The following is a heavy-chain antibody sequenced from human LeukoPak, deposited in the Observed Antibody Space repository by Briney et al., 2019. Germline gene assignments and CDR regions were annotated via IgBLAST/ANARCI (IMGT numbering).Heavy chain of an antibody. CDR1: GFSVSGYW. J-gene: IGHJ4*02. V-gene: IGHV3-7*01. CDR3: AREWQGGIAAAGTRIEGDY. Sequence: GGSLRLSCAVSGFSVSGYWMTWVRQAPGKGLEWVANIKQGGSEKNYVDSVKGRFTISRANAENSLFLQMNSLRVEDTAVYHCAREWQGGIAAAGTRIEGDYWGQGTLVAVSS. D-gene: IGHD6-13*01. CDR2: IKQGGSEK.